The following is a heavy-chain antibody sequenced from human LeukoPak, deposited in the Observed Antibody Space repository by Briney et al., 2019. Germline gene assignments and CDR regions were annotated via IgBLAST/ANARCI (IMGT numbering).Heavy chain of an antibody. D-gene: IGHD3-10*01. Sequence: SETLSLTCAVYGGSFSGYNWSWVRQPPGKGLEWIGEINHSGSTNYNPSLKSRVTISVDTSKNQFSLKLSSVTAADTAVYYCARGLFRNYYGSGSYKFDYWGQGTLVTVSS. CDR2: INHSGST. CDR1: GGSFSGYN. J-gene: IGHJ4*02. V-gene: IGHV4-34*01. CDR3: ARGLFRNYYGSGSYKFDY.